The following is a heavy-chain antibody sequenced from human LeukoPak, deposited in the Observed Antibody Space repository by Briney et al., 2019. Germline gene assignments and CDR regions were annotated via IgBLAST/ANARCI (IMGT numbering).Heavy chain of an antibody. Sequence: SETLSLTCAVSGYSISSGYYWGWIRQPPGKGLEWIGSIYHRGRTYYNPSLKSRVTISVDTSKNQFSLKLSSVTAADTAVYYCARVGATTRWFDPWGQGTLVTVSS. J-gene: IGHJ5*02. CDR3: ARVGATTRWFDP. CDR1: GYSISSGYY. D-gene: IGHD1-26*01. V-gene: IGHV4-38-2*01. CDR2: IYHRGRT.